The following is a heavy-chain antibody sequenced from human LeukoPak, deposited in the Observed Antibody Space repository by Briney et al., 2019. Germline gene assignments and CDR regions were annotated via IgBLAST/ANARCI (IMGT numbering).Heavy chain of an antibody. D-gene: IGHD5-12*01. CDR1: GYTFTGYY. Sequence: ASVKVSCKASGYTFTGYYMHWVRQAPGQGLQWMGWINPNGGDTNYAQKFQGRVTMTRGTSISTAYMELSRLRSDDTAVYYCARDAHSGYGQVGFDYWGQGTLVTVSS. J-gene: IGHJ4*02. CDR3: ARDAHSGYGQVGFDY. V-gene: IGHV1-2*02. CDR2: INPNGGDT.